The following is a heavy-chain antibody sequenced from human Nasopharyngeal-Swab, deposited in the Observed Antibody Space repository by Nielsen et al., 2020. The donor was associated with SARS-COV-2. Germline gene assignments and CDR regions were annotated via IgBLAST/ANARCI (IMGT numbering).Heavy chain of an antibody. CDR1: GGSIRSYY. D-gene: IGHD3-3*01. Sequence: SETLSLTCTVSGGSIRSYYWSWIRQPPGKGLEWIGYIYCSGSTNYNPSLKSRVTISVDTSKNQFSLKLSSVTAADTAVYYCARVTYYDFWSGYEDYWGQGSLVIVSS. CDR3: ARVTYYDFWSGYEDY. J-gene: IGHJ4*02. CDR2: IYCSGST. V-gene: IGHV4-59*01.